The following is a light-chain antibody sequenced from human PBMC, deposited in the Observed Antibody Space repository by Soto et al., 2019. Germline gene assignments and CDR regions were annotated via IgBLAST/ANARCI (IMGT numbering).Light chain of an antibody. CDR3: QQYYRPWT. V-gene: IGKV4-1*01. J-gene: IGKJ1*01. CDR2: WAS. Sequence: DIVMTQSPDSLAVSLGERATINCKSSQSVLYSSNNKNYLAWYQQKPGQPPKLLIYWASTRESGVADRFSGGGSGTDFTLTSSSLQAEDVAVYYCQQYYRPWTFGQGTKVEIK. CDR1: QSVLYSSNNKNY.